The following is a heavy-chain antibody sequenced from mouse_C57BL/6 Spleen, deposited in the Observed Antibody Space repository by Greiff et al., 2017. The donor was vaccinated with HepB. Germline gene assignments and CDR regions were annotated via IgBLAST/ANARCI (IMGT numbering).Heavy chain of an antibody. CDR2: ISSGSSTI. CDR1: GFTFSDYG. V-gene: IGHV5-17*01. J-gene: IGHJ4*01. CDR3: ARDYAIDY. Sequence: EVQVVESGGGLVKPGGSLKLSCAASGFTFSDYGMHWVRQAPEKGLEWVACISSGSSTIYYADTVKGRFTISRDNAKNTLFLQMTSLRSEDTAMYYCARDYAIDYWGQGTSVTVSS.